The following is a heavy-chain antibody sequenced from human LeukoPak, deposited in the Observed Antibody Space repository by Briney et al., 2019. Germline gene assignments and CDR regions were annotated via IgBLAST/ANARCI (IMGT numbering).Heavy chain of an antibody. CDR3: ARTRPNRIAAAMDV. CDR1: GFTFSSYE. D-gene: IGHD6-13*01. CDR2: ISSSSSYI. Sequence: GGSLRLSCVASGFTFSSYEMNWVRQAPGKGLEWVSSISSSSSYIYYADSVKGRFTISRDNAKNSLYLQMNSLRAEDTAVYYCARTRPNRIAAAMDVWGKGTTVTVSS. J-gene: IGHJ6*03. V-gene: IGHV3-21*01.